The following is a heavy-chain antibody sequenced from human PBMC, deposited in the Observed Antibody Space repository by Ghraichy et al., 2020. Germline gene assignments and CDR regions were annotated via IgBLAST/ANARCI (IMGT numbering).Heavy chain of an antibody. Sequence: GESLNISCAASGFTFSSYWMHWVRQAPGKGLVWVSRINSDGSSTSYADSVKGRFTISRDNAKNTLYLQMNSLRAEDTAVYYCARGYYGSGSSYWGQGTLVTVSS. J-gene: IGHJ4*02. CDR2: INSDGSST. D-gene: IGHD3-10*01. V-gene: IGHV3-74*01. CDR1: GFTFSSYW. CDR3: ARGYYGSGSSY.